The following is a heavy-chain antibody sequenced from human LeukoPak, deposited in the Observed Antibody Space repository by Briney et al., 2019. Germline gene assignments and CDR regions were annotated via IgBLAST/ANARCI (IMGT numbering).Heavy chain of an antibody. CDR1: GYTFTSYY. V-gene: IGHV1-46*01. Sequence: ASVKVSCKASGYTFTSYYMHWVRQAPGQGLEWMGIINPSGGSTSYAQKFQGRVTMTRDTSTSTVYMELSSPRSEDTAVYYCAREGMGVLQYDSSGYSWYFDLWGRGTLVTVSS. CDR3: AREGMGVLQYDSSGYSWYFDL. J-gene: IGHJ2*01. D-gene: IGHD3-22*01. CDR2: INPSGGST.